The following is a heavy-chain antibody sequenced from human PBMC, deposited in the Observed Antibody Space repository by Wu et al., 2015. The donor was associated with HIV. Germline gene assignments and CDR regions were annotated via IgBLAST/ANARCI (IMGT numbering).Heavy chain of an antibody. V-gene: IGHV1-18*01. Sequence: QVQLVQSGAEVKKPGSSVKVSCKTSGGIFSNFAVSWVRQAPGQGPEWMGWISARTGSTDYAQKLRGRLTMTTDTSTRTAFMELRNLRSDDTAVYYCVTDRNHYGSILTTWGQGTLV. CDR2: ISARTGST. CDR1: GGIFSNFA. J-gene: IGHJ4*02. CDR3: VTDRNHYGSILTT. D-gene: IGHD3-10*01.